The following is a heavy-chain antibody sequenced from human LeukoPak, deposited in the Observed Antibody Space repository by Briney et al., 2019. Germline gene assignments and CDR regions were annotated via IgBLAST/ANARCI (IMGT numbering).Heavy chain of an antibody. V-gene: IGHV4-59*12. D-gene: IGHD3-10*01. Sequence: SETLSLTCTVSGGSISSYYWSWIRQPAGKGLEWIGYIYYSGSTNYNPSLKSRVTISVDTSKNQFSLKLSSVTAADTAVYYCARDGGPHYSLGFREGGFDIWGQGTMVTVSS. CDR3: ARDGGPHYSLGFREGGFDI. J-gene: IGHJ3*02. CDR1: GGSISSYY. CDR2: IYYSGST.